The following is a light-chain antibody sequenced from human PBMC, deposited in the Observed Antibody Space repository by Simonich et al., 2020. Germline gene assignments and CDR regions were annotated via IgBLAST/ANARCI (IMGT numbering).Light chain of an antibody. CDR2: KAS. Sequence: DIQMTHSPSTLSASVGDRVTITCRASQSISSWLAWYQQKPGKAPKLLLYKASSLESGVPSRFSGSGSGTEFTLTISSLQPDDFATYYCQQYNSYLYTFGQGTKLEIK. V-gene: IGKV1-5*03. CDR1: QSISSW. CDR3: QQYNSYLYT. J-gene: IGKJ2*01.